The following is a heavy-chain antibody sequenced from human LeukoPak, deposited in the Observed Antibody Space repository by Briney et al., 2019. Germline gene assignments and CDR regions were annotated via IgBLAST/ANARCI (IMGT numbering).Heavy chain of an antibody. CDR1: GFTFSSYG. J-gene: IGHJ4*02. CDR2: ISYDGTNK. Sequence: GGSLRLSCAASGFTFSSYGMHWVRQAPGQGLEWVAVISYDGTNKYYADSVKGRFTISRDNSKNTLYLQMDSLRTEETAIYYCARVELYASGWYGSIDYWGQGTLVAVSS. V-gene: IGHV3-30*03. CDR3: ARVELYASGWYGSIDY. D-gene: IGHD6-19*01.